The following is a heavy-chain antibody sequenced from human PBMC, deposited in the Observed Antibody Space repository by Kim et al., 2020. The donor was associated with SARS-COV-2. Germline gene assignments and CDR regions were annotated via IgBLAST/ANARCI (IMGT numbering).Heavy chain of an antibody. Sequence: GGSLRLSCAASGFNFGVFGMHWVRQAPGKGLEWVAIIWSDTYTEYYRESVEGRFTISRDRYREILFLQMDNLRVEDTAVYYCARDLRPGYSHSMDVWGQGTTVTVSS. CDR3: ARDLRPGYSHSMDV. J-gene: IGHJ6*02. V-gene: IGHV3-33*01. CDR2: IWSDTYTE. CDR1: GFNFGVFG. D-gene: IGHD5-12*01.